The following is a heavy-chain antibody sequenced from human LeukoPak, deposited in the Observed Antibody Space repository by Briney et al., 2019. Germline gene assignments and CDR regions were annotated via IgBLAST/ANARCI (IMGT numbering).Heavy chain of an antibody. CDR3: TTLDTGTYRD. J-gene: IGHJ4*02. D-gene: IGHD3-16*02. Sequence: GDSLRLFCAVSVYTLCSAGVICARDAPGEGLVWVGRIKTKTDGGATEYAAPVKGRFTISRDDSKNTLYLQMNSLKTEDTAVYYCTTLDTGTYRDWGQGALVTVSS. CDR1: VYTLCSAG. CDR2: IKTKTDGGAT. V-gene: IGHV3-15*01.